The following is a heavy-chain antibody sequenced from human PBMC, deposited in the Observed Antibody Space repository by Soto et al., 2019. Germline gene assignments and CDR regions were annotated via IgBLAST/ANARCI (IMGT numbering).Heavy chain of an antibody. CDR1: GFTFTSYY. V-gene: IGHV1-46*01. D-gene: IGHD3-10*01. Sequence: RXSVKVSCKASGFTFTSYYMHWVRQAPGQGLEWMGIINPAGGTTTYAQSFQGRVTMTRDTSTSTVYMELSSLRSEDTAVYYCARGGGSGSYYQYYYGMYVFGQGATVTVSS. CDR3: ARGGGSGSYYQYYYGMYV. J-gene: IGHJ6*02. CDR2: INPAGGTT.